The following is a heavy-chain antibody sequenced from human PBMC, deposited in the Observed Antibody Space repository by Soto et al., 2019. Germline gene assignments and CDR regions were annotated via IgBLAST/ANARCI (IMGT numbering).Heavy chain of an antibody. CDR3: ARELLLWFGDPSGFDY. J-gene: IGHJ4*02. CDR2: ISSSSSYI. Sequence: GALRLSCAASVFTFSSYSMNWVRQAPGKGLEWVSSISSSSSYIYYADSVKGRFTISRDNAKNSLYLQMNSLRAEDTAVYYCARELLLWFGDPSGFDYWGQGTLVTVSS. D-gene: IGHD3-10*01. CDR1: VFTFSSYS. V-gene: IGHV3-21*01.